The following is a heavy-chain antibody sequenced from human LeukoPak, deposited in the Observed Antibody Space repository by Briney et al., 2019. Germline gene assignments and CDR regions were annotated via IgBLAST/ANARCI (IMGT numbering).Heavy chain of an antibody. V-gene: IGHV1-69*04. Sequence: PVKVSCKASGCTFSSYAISWVRQAPGQGLEWMGRIIPILGIANYAQKFQGRVTITADKSTSTAYMGLSSLTSEDTAVYYCARDWPPSGYSYGKEYYFDYWGQGTLVTVSS. CDR3: ARDWPPSGYSYGKEYYFDY. CDR2: IIPILGIA. J-gene: IGHJ4*02. D-gene: IGHD5-18*01. CDR1: GCTFSSYA.